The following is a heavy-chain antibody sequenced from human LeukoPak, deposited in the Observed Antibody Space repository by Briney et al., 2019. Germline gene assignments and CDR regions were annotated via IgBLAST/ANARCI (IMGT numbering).Heavy chain of an antibody. Sequence: GGSLRLSCAASGFTFSSRWMHWVRQAPGKGPVWVSHINSDGSNTGYADSVKGRFTSSRDNAKNTLYLQMNSLGADDTAVYYCAANSWMLGMDVWGQGTTVTVSS. CDR2: INSDGSNT. D-gene: IGHD2-8*01. CDR1: GFTFSSRW. J-gene: IGHJ6*02. CDR3: AANSWMLGMDV. V-gene: IGHV3-74*01.